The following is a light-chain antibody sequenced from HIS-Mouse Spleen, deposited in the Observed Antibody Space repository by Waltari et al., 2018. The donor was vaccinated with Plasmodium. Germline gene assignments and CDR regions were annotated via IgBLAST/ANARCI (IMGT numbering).Light chain of an antibody. CDR3: AAWDDSRNGWV. CDR1: SSNIGRNT. J-gene: IGLJ3*02. V-gene: IGLV1-44*01. Sequence: QSVLTQPPSASGTPGQRVTISCSGSSSNIGRNTLNWYQQLPGTAPKPLIYSNNQRSSGVPDRCSCSKSGTSASLGISGLQSEDEADYYCAAWDDSRNGWVFGGGTKLTVL. CDR2: SNN.